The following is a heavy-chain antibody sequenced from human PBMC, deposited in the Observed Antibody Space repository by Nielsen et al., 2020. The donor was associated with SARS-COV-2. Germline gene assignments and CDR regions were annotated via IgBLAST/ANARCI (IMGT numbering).Heavy chain of an antibody. CDR2: ISGSGGST. Sequence: GESLKISCAASRFTFSSYAMSWVRQAPGKGLEWVSAISGSGGSTYYADSVKGRFTISRDNSKNTLYLQMNSLRAEDTAVYYCAKVSAIIVGATTDYWGQGTLVTVSS. CDR1: RFTFSSYA. CDR3: AKVSAIIVGATTDY. D-gene: IGHD1-26*01. J-gene: IGHJ4*02. V-gene: IGHV3-23*01.